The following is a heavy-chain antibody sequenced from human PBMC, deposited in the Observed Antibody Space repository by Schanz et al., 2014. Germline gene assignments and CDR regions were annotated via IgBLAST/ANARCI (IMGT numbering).Heavy chain of an antibody. Sequence: QVQLLQSGAEVKKPGASMKVSCKASGYTFTTYYMLWVRQAPGQGLEWMGIINPSGGSTRYGQKFQGRITVTTDTSTSTVYLELSSLRSDDTAVYFCARDNGRIPAANSFDYGGQGTRVTVSS. J-gene: IGHJ4*02. CDR1: GYTFTTYY. CDR3: ARDNGRIPAANSFDY. V-gene: IGHV1-46*01. D-gene: IGHD1-26*01. CDR2: INPSGGST.